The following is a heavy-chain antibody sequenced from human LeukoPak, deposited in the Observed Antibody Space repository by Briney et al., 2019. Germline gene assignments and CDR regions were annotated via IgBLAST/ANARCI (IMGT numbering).Heavy chain of an antibody. CDR1: GFTFSTFS. CDR2: ISGGSNYI. Sequence: GGSLRLSCAASGFTFSTFSMNWVRQAPGKGLEWVSSISGGSNYIFYADSVKGRFTISRDNAENSLYLLLNSLRVEDTAVYYCAKGFTLGSCTSSSCHNWFDPWGQGTLVTVSS. CDR3: AKGFTLGSCTSSSCHNWFDP. J-gene: IGHJ5*02. D-gene: IGHD2-2*01. V-gene: IGHV3-21*01.